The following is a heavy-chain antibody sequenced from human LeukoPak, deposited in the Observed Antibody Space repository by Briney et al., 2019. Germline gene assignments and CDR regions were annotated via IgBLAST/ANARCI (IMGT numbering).Heavy chain of an antibody. CDR3: AKERQAGDYFTSDH. D-gene: IGHD4-17*01. V-gene: IGHV3-23*01. CDR1: GFPFSSYT. J-gene: IGHJ4*02. Sequence: GGSLRLSCVASGFPFSSYTLSWVRQAPRKGLEWVSAISGSSPATYYSGSVKGRFTISRDNSKNTLYLQMNSLRAEDTAVYYCAKERQAGDYFTSDHWGQGTLVTVSS. CDR2: ISGSSPAT.